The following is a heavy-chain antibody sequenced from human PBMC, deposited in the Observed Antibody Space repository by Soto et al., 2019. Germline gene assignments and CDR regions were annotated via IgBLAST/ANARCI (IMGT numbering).Heavy chain of an antibody. V-gene: IGHV4-34*01. Sequence: PSETPSLTRAVYGGSFSGYYWGRVRQPPGKGLEWIGEINHSGSTNYNPSLKSRVTISVDTSKNQFSLKLSSVTAADTAVYYCARRLRNYYYYGMDVWGQGTTVTVSS. CDR3: ARRLRNYYYYGMDV. CDR2: INHSGST. J-gene: IGHJ6*02. CDR1: GGSFSGYY.